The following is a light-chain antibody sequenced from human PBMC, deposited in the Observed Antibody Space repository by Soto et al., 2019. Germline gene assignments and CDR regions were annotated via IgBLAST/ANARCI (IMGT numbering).Light chain of an antibody. CDR1: QSLSNTF. Sequence: EIVLTQSPGTLSLSPGEKGTVSCRASQSLSNTFVAWYQQKPGQAPRLLIYGASSRGAGIPDRFSGTGSGTDFTLPISRLEPEDLAVYYCQEYGTSRAFGKGTKV. CDR2: GAS. CDR3: QEYGTSRA. V-gene: IGKV3-20*01. J-gene: IGKJ1*01.